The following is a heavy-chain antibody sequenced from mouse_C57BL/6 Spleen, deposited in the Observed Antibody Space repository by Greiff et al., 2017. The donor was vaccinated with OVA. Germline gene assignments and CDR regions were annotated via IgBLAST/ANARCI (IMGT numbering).Heavy chain of an antibody. D-gene: IGHD3-2*02. CDR2: ISDGGSYT. CDR3: ARDGRELRLRPFAY. Sequence: EVKVVESGGGLVKPGGSLKLSCAASGFTFSSYAMSWVRQTPEKRLEWVATISDGGSYTYYPDNVKGRFTISRDNAKNNLYLQMSHLKSEDTAMYYCARDGRELRLRPFAYWGQGTLVTVSA. J-gene: IGHJ3*01. V-gene: IGHV5-4*01. CDR1: GFTFSSYA.